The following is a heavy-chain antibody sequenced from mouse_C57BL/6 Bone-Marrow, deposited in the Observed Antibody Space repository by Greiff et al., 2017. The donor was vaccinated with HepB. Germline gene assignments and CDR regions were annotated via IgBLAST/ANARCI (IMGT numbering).Heavy chain of an antibody. CDR2: IYPGSGST. CDR1: GYTFTSYW. V-gene: IGHV1-55*01. J-gene: IGHJ3*01. D-gene: IGHD1-1*01. CDR3: ARVGLRGSSPWFAY. Sequence: QVQLQQPGAELVKPGASVKMSCKASGYTFTSYWITWVKQRPGQGLEWIGDIYPGSGSTNYNEKFKSTATLTVDTSSSTAYMQLSSLTSEDSAVYYCARVGLRGSSPWFAYWGQGTLVTVSA.